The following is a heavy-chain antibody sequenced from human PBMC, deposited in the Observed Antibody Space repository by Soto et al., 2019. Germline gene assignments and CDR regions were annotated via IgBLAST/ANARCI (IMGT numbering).Heavy chain of an antibody. CDR1: GISLSNARMG. D-gene: IGHD6-19*01. Sequence: QVTLKESGPVLVKPTETLTLTCTVSGISLSNARMGVSWIRQPPGKALEWLAHIFSNDEESYSTSLKSRLTISKDTSKSQVVLTMTNMDPVDTATYYCARTDYSSAWYYYYYGMDVWGQGTTVTVSS. V-gene: IGHV2-26*01. CDR2: IFSNDEE. CDR3: ARTDYSSAWYYYYYGMDV. J-gene: IGHJ6*02.